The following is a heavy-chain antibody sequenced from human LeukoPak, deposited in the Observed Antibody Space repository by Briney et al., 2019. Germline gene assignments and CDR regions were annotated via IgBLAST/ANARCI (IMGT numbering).Heavy chain of an antibody. Sequence: SETLSLTCTVSGGSISSYYWSWIRQPPGKGLEWIGYIYYSGSTNYNPSLKSRVTISVDTSKNQFSLKLSSVTAADTAVYYCARVAPGGTWFDPWGQGTLVTVSS. V-gene: IGHV4-59*01. CDR2: IYYSGST. CDR3: ARVAPGGTWFDP. D-gene: IGHD1-1*01. CDR1: GGSISSYY. J-gene: IGHJ5*02.